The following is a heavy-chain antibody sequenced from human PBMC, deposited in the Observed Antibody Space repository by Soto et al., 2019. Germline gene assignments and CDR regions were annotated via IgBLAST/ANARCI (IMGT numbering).Heavy chain of an antibody. CDR3: ARAQGYCSSTSCYYYGMDV. Sequence: PSETLSLTCTVYDGSFSGYYWSWIRQPPGKGLEWIGEINHSGSTNYNPSLKSRVTISVDTSKNQFSLKLSSVTAADTAVYYCARAQGYCSSTSCYYYGMDVWGQGTTVNVSS. J-gene: IGHJ6*02. V-gene: IGHV4-34*01. CDR1: DGSFSGYY. CDR2: INHSGST. D-gene: IGHD2-2*01.